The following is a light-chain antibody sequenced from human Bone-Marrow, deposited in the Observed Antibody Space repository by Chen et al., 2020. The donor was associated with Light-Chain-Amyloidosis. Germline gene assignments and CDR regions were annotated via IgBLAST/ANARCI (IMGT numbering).Light chain of an antibody. V-gene: IGKV3-20*01. CDR1: QSVNSN. CDR2: GAS. CDR3: QQYGSSLYT. Sequence: EVVMTQSPPTLSVSPGESATISCRASQSVNSNLAWYQQKPGQAPRPLIYGASSRATGIPDRFSGSGSGTDFTLTINRLEPEDFAVYYCQQYGSSLYTFGQGTKLEIK. J-gene: IGKJ2*01.